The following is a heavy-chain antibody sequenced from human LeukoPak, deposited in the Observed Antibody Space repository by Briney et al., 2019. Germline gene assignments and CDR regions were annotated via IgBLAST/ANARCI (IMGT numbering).Heavy chain of an antibody. Sequence: GASVKVSCKASGYTFTTYGISWVRQAPGQGLEWMGWIGANSGNTIYAQKLQGRVTMTTDTSTSTAYTELRSLRSDDTAVYYCARGRTIYYGSGSYQGDYWGQGTLVTVSS. CDR3: ARGRTIYYGSGSYQGDY. V-gene: IGHV1-18*01. CDR1: GYTFTTYG. J-gene: IGHJ4*02. D-gene: IGHD3-10*01. CDR2: IGANSGNT.